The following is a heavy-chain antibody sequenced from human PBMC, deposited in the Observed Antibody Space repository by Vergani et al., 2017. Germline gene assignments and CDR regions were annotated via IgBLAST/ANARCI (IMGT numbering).Heavy chain of an antibody. CDR1: GFDFSSYI. J-gene: IGHJ3*01. CDR2: VSTGTKSQ. V-gene: IGHV3-48*01. D-gene: IGHD2-2*01. Sequence: EVQLVESGGGLVQPGRSLRLSCVVSGFDFSSYIMNWVRQAPGKGLEWVSFVSTGTKSQSYAESVKGRFTISRDSAKNSLYLQMDSLRAEDTAVYYCAREYSSTSGRAFDFWGQGTKVTVSS. CDR3: AREYSSTSGRAFDF.